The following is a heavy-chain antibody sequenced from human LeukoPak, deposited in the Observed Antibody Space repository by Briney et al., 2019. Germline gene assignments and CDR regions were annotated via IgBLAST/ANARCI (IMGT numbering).Heavy chain of an antibody. CDR3: ARASFIPRLDY. CDR2: INHSGST. D-gene: IGHD2-2*01. V-gene: IGHV4-34*01. Sequence: SETLSLTCAVYGGSFSGYYWSWIRQPPGKGLEWIGEINHSGSTNYNPSLKSRVTISVDTSKNQFSLKLSSVTAADTAVYYCARASFIPRLDYWGQGTLVTVSS. CDR1: GGSFSGYY. J-gene: IGHJ4*02.